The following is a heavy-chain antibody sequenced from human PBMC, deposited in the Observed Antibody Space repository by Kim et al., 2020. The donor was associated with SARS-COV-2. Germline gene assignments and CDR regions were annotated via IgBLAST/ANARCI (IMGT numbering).Heavy chain of an antibody. Sequence: NHHPSLHSRVTISVDTSKNPFSLKLSYVTAADTAVYYCARVLVRSWYFDLWGRGTLVVVAS. CDR3: ARVLVRSWYFDL. D-gene: IGHD3-10*01. V-gene: IGHV4-34*01. J-gene: IGHJ2*01.